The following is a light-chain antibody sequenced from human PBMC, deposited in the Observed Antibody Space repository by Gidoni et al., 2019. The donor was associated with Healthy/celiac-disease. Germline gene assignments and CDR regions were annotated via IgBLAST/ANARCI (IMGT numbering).Light chain of an antibody. CDR1: QGISSY. J-gene: IGKJ2*01. CDR3: QQYYSYPRT. Sequence: AIRMTQSPSSFAASTGDRVTITCRGSQGISSYLAWYQQKPGKAPKLLIYAAYTLQSGVPSRFSGSGSGTDFTLTISCLQSEDFATYYCQQYYSYPRTFGQGTKLEIK. CDR2: AAY. V-gene: IGKV1-8*01.